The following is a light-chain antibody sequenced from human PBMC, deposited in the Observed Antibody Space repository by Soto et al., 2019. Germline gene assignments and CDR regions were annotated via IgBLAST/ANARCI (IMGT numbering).Light chain of an antibody. CDR2: GNN. CDR3: QSSDTSLSAAV. CDR1: SSNIGAGYD. Sequence: QLVLTQPTSVSGTPGQRVTISCTGSSSNIGAGYDVHWYQLLPGTPPKLLIYGNNNRPSGVPDRFSVSTSGTSASLAITGLQAEDEADYYCQSSDTSLSAAVFGGGTKLTVL. V-gene: IGLV1-40*01. J-gene: IGLJ2*01.